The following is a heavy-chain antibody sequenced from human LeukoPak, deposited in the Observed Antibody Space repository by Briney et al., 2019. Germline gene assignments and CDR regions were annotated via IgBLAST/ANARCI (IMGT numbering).Heavy chain of an antibody. CDR2: IYHSGST. Sequence: SETLSLTCTVSGGSISSGSYYWGWIRQPPGKGLEWIGSIYHSGSTYYNPSLKSRVTISVDTSKNQFSLKLSSVTAADTAVYYCARDPRVVVAAAQDNWFDPWGQGTLVTVSS. CDR3: ARDPRVVVAAAQDNWFDP. CDR1: GGSISSGSYY. J-gene: IGHJ5*02. D-gene: IGHD2-15*01. V-gene: IGHV4-39*07.